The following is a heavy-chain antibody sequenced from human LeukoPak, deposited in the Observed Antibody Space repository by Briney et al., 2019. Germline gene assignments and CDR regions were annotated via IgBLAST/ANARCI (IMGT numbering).Heavy chain of an antibody. J-gene: IGHJ3*02. V-gene: IGHV4-39*01. D-gene: IGHD3-22*01. CDR1: GGSISSSSYY. Sequence: PSETLSLTCTVSGGSISSSSYYWGWIRQPPGKGLEWIGSIYYSGSTYYNPSLKSRVTISVDTSKNQFSLKLSSVTAADTAVYYCARHYYDSSGYYFRPVLYDAFDIWGQGTMVTVSS. CDR3: ARHYYDSSGYYFRPVLYDAFDI. CDR2: IYYSGST.